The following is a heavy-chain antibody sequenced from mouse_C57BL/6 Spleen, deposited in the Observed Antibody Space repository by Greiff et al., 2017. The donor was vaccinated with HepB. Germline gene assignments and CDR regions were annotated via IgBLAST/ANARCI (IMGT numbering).Heavy chain of an antibody. D-gene: IGHD1-1*01. CDR1: GYTFTDYE. Sequence: QVQLQQSGAELVRPGASVTLSCTASGYTFTDYEMHWVKQTPVHGLEWIGAIDPETGGTAYNQKFKGKAILTADKSSSTAYMELRSLTSEDSAVYYCTRERFITTVVETAWFAYWGQGTLVTVSA. J-gene: IGHJ3*01. CDR2: IDPETGGT. V-gene: IGHV1-15*01. CDR3: TRERFITTVVETAWFAY.